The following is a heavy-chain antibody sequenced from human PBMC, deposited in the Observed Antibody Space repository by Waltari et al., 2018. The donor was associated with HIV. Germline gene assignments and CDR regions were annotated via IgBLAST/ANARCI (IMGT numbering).Heavy chain of an antibody. CDR1: RLTLSDLG. J-gene: IGHJ6*02. CDR3: AKVTPVMDV. D-gene: IGHD2-15*01. V-gene: IGHV3-30*02. Sequence: QVQLVESGGDVVQPGGSLRLPCAVSRLTLSDLGMHWVRQATGRGLVGLAVYRCDGSDNFYGASVKGRFTISKDNSKSELYLEMNSLTGEDTAVYYCAKVTPVMDVCGHVTTVTVAS. CDR2: YRCDGSDN.